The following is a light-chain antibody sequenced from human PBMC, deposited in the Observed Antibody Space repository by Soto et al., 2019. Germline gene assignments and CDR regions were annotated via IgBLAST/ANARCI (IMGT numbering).Light chain of an antibody. J-gene: IGLJ2*01. CDR2: DVS. Sequence: QSALTQPASVSGSPGQSITISCTGTGSDVGGYNYVSWYQQHPGKAPKLMIYDVSNRPSGVSNRFSGSKSGNTASLTISGLQAEDEADYYCSSYTSSSTQVVFGGGTKLTVL. V-gene: IGLV2-14*01. CDR1: GSDVGGYNY. CDR3: SSYTSSSTQVV.